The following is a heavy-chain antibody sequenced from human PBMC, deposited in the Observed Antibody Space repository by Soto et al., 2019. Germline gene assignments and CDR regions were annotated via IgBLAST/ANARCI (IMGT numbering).Heavy chain of an antibody. Sequence: GESLKISCKGSGYSFTSYWISWVRQMPGKGLEWMGRIDPSDSYTNYSPSFQGHVTISADKSISTVYLQWSSLKASDTAMYYCARATYGDYVRSDYYYGMDVWGQGTTVTVSS. CDR2: IDPSDSYT. V-gene: IGHV5-10-1*01. CDR1: GYSFTSYW. J-gene: IGHJ6*02. CDR3: ARATYGDYVRSDYYYGMDV. D-gene: IGHD4-17*01.